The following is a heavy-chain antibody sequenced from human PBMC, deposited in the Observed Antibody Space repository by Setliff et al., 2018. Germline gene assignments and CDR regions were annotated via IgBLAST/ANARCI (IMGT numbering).Heavy chain of an antibody. Sequence: GGSLRLSCAASGFTFSGFSMHWVRQAPGKGLEWVSRIHSDGTTTAYADSVRGRVTISRDNAKNTLCLQMNSLRVEDTAVYYCARGFGYAAWYYLDYWGQGTLVTVSS. D-gene: IGHD2-2*03. CDR1: GFTFSGFS. V-gene: IGHV3-74*01. CDR3: ARGFGYAAWYYLDY. CDR2: IHSDGTTT. J-gene: IGHJ4*02.